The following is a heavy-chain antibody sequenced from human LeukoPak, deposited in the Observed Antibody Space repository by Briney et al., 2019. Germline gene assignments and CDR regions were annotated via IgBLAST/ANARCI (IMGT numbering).Heavy chain of an antibody. D-gene: IGHD1/OR15-1a*01. V-gene: IGHV3-23*01. J-gene: IGHJ4*02. CDR1: GFTFSSYA. CDR3: AKKQHQRNPCFDF. CDR2: ISGGGAT. Sequence: PGGSLRRSGAASGFTFSSYAMSWVRQAPGKGLEWVSAISGGGATYYADSVKGRFTISRDNSKNTLYLQMNSLRDEDTAVYYCAKKQHQRNPCFDFWGQGTLVTVSS.